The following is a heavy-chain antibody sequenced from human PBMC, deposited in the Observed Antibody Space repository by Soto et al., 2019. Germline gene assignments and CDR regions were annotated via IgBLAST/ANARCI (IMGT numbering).Heavy chain of an antibody. V-gene: IGHV3-9*01. J-gene: IGHJ1*01. CDR2: ISWHSGSR. CDR1: GFTFDDYA. D-gene: IGHD6-13*01. CDR3: AEDQIAAAGTFQH. Sequence: EVQLVESGGGLVQPGRSLRLSCADSGFTFDDYAMHWVRQAPGKGLEWVSGISWHSGSRGYADSLKGRFTISRDNAKNSLYLQMNSLRAEDTALYYCAEDQIAAAGTFQHWGQGTLVTVSS.